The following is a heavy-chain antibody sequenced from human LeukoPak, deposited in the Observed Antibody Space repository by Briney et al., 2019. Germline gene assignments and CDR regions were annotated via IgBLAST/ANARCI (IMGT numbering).Heavy chain of an antibody. D-gene: IGHD4-23*01. CDR2: ISYDGSNK. Sequence: GGSLRLSCAASGFTFSSYAMHWVRQAPGKGLEWVTVISYDGSNKYYADSVKGRFTISRDNSKNTLYLQMNSVRAEDTAVYYCARDGGRWFPSDYWGRGTLVTVSS. V-gene: IGHV3-30*04. J-gene: IGHJ4*02. CDR3: ARDGGRWFPSDY. CDR1: GFTFSSYA.